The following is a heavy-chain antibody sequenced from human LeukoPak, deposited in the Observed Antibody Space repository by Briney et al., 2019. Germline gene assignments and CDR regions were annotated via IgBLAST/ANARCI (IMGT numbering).Heavy chain of an antibody. CDR3: TTGYAIRVP. D-gene: IGHD2-8*01. Sequence: GRSLTLSWAASGFTFSNAWMSWVRQAPGEVMEWVGRIKTKTDGGTTDYAAPVKGRFTISRDDSKNTLYLQMNSLKTEDTAMYYCTTGYAIRVPWGQGTLVTVSS. J-gene: IGHJ4*02. V-gene: IGHV3-15*01. CDR1: GFTFSNAW. CDR2: IKTKTDGGTT.